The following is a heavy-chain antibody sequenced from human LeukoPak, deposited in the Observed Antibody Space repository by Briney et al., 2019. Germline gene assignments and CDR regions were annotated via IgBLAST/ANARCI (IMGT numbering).Heavy chain of an antibody. J-gene: IGHJ4*02. Sequence: PGGSLRLSCAASGFTFSSYAMSWVRQAPGKGLEWVSAISGSGGSTYYADSVKGRFTISRDNSKNTLYLQMNSLRAEDTAVYYCAKDIYVWGSYLILDYWGQGTLVTVSS. D-gene: IGHD3-16*02. CDR2: ISGSGGST. CDR3: AKDIYVWGSYLILDY. CDR1: GFTFSSYA. V-gene: IGHV3-23*01.